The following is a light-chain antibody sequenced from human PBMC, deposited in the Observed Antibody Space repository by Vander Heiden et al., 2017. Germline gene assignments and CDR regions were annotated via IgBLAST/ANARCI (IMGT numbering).Light chain of an antibody. CDR2: AAS. CDR3: QQSYSTPRT. Sequence: DIQMTQSPSPLSASVGDRVTITCRARQSISSYLNWYQQKPGKAPKLLIYAASSLQSGVPSRFSGSGSGTDFTLTISSLQPEDFATYYCQQSYSTPRTFGQGTKVEIK. J-gene: IGKJ1*01. V-gene: IGKV1-39*01. CDR1: QSISSY.